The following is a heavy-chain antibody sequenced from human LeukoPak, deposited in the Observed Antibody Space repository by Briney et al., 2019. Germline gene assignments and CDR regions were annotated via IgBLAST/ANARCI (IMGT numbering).Heavy chain of an antibody. Sequence: LSCAASGFTFDDYAMHWVRQAPGKGLEWVSLISGDGGSTYYADSVKGRFTISRDNSKNSLYLQMNSLRTEDTALYYCAKAALRGVVRRKFYFDYWGQGTLVTVSS. V-gene: IGHV3-43*02. J-gene: IGHJ4*02. D-gene: IGHD2-21*01. CDR3: AKAALRGVVRRKFYFDY. CDR1: GFTFDDYA. CDR2: ISGDGGST.